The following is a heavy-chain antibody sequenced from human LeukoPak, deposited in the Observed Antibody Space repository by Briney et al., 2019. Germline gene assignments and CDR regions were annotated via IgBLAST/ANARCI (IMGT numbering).Heavy chain of an antibody. CDR1: GGSISSHH. V-gene: IGHV4-59*11. CDR2: IHNSGVT. J-gene: IGHJ2*01. Sequence: SSETLSHTRNVSGGSISSHHRSWIGQPPGKGLEWIGYIHNSGVTKYNPSLKSRVTTSVDTSKNQISLKRNSVIAADTAVYYCARVNLGRLLYWYFDFWGRGTLVTVSS. D-gene: IGHD2-15*01. CDR3: ARVNLGRLLYWYFDF.